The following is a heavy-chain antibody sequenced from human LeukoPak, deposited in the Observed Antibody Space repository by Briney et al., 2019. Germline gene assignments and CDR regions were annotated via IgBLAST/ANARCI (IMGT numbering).Heavy chain of an antibody. J-gene: IGHJ4*02. V-gene: IGHV3-33*01. CDR2: IWNAGTNT. CDR1: GFSFSTYG. Sequence: GGSLRLSCAASGFSFSTYGMHWVRQAPGKGLEWVALIWNAGTNTYYADSVKGRFTISRDNSKNTLYLQMNSLRAGDTAVYYCAGDTPPGGDYYFDYWGQGTLVIASS. CDR3: AGDTPPGGDYYFDY. D-gene: IGHD3-16*01.